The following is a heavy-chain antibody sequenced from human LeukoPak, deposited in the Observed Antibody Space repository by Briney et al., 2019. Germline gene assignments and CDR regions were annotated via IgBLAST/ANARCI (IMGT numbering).Heavy chain of an antibody. V-gene: IGHV1-69*04. CDR2: IIPILGIA. CDR3: ARRYCSSTSCYGRVDY. J-gene: IGHJ4*02. CDR1: GGTFSSYA. Sequence: ASVKVSCKASGGTFSSYAISWVRQAPGQGLEWMGRIIPILGIANYAQKFQGRVTITADKSTSTAYMELSSLRSEDTAVYYCARRYCSSTSCYGRVDYWGQGTLVTVSS. D-gene: IGHD2-2*01.